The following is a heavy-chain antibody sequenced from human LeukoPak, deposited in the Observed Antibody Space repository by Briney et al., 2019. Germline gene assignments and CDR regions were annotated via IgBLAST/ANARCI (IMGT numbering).Heavy chain of an antibody. CDR1: GFTISTYA. CDR2: MSGSAGNT. V-gene: IGHV3-23*01. CDR3: XXXXXRLLEWSPPLGY. Sequence: GGSLRLSCAVSGFTISTYAMSWVRQAPGKGLEWVSAMSGSAGNTYYADSVRGRITISRDNSKNMLYLEMNSLRAEDTAVYYXXXXXXRLLEWSPPLGYWGQGTLVTVSS. J-gene: IGHJ4*02. D-gene: IGHD3-3*01.